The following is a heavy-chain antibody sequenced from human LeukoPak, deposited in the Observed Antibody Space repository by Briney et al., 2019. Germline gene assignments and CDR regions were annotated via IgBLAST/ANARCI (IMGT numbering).Heavy chain of an antibody. D-gene: IGHD6-13*01. Sequence: PSETLSLTCTVSGGSISSGGYYWSWIRQHPGKGLEWIGYIYYSGSTNYNPSLKSRVTISVDTSKNQFSLKLSSVTAADTAVYYCARSIAAAGTGWFDPWGQGTLVTVSS. J-gene: IGHJ5*02. CDR3: ARSIAAAGTGWFDP. CDR2: IYYSGST. CDR1: GGSISSGGYY. V-gene: IGHV4-31*03.